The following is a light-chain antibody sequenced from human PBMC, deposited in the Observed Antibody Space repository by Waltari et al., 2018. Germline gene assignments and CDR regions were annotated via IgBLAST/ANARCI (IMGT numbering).Light chain of an antibody. CDR3: AAWDDSLNGWV. Sequence: QSVLPQPPSASGTPGQRVTISCSGSSSNIGSNTVHWYQQLPGTAPKLLIYSNNQRPSGVPDRVSGSKSGTSASLAISGLQSEDEADYYCAAWDDSLNGWVFGGGTKLTVL. V-gene: IGLV1-44*01. CDR2: SNN. J-gene: IGLJ3*02. CDR1: SSNIGSNT.